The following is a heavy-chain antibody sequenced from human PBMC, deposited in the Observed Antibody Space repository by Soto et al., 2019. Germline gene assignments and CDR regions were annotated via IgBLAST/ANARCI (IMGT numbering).Heavy chain of an antibody. CDR1: GGSISSYY. D-gene: IGHD1-26*01. Sequence: SETLSLTCTVSGGSISSYYWSWIRQPPGKGLEWIGYIYYSGTTNYNPSLKSRVTISVDTSKNQFSLNLSSVTTADTAVFYCARGSPTDAFDIWGQGTMVTVSS. V-gene: IGHV4-59*01. CDR2: IYYSGTT. CDR3: ARGSPTDAFDI. J-gene: IGHJ3*02.